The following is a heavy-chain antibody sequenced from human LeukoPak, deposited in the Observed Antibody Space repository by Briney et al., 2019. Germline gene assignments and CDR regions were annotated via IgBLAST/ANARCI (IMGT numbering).Heavy chain of an antibody. CDR3: AREGEGCSTTSCYYFDY. J-gene: IGHJ4*02. V-gene: IGHV4-34*01. Sequence: SETLSLTCAVHGGSFSGYYWSWIRQPPGKGLEWIGEINHSGSTNYNPSLKSRVTISVDTSKNQFSLKLSSVTAADTAVYYCAREGEGCSTTSCYYFDYWGQGTLVTVSS. CDR2: INHSGST. CDR1: GGSFSGYY. D-gene: IGHD2-2*01.